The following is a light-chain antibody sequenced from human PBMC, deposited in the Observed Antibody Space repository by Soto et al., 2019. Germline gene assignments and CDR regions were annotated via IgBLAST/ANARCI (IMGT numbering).Light chain of an antibody. V-gene: IGLV2-23*01. CDR3: CSYTDGSSLL. CDR2: EGN. CDR1: RNDIGTYNL. J-gene: IGLJ3*02. Sequence: QSALTQPASVSESPGQSISISCGGGRNDIGTYNLVSWYQQHPGNAPKLIIYEGNKRPSGVSNRFSCSRSGNTASLTISGLQAEDEADYYCCSYTDGSSLLFGGGTKLTVL.